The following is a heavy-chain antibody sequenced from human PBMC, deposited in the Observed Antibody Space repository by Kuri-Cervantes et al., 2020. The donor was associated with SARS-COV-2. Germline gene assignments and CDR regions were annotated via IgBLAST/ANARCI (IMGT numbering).Heavy chain of an antibody. Sequence: SVKVSCKTSGGTFSSYAISWVRQAPGQGLKWMGRIIPILGTANYAQKFQGRVTITADKSTSTAYMELSSLRSEDTAVYYCAREGSRSSSHPVYYWGQGTLVTVSS. J-gene: IGHJ4*02. V-gene: IGHV1-69*04. D-gene: IGHD6-6*01. CDR3: AREGSRSSSHPVYY. CDR1: GGTFSSYA. CDR2: IIPILGTA.